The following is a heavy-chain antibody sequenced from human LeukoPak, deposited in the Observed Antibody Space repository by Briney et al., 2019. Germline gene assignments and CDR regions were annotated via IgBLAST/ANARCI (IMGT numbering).Heavy chain of an antibody. Sequence: GSLRLSCAASGFTFSTYSMSWVRQAPGKGLEWVSSISDNSYWTYYADSVEGRFITSRDNAKNSLYLQMNSLRAEDTAVYYCANHLACGSTSCPPFDDWGQGTLVTVSA. V-gene: IGHV3-21*01. CDR3: ANHLACGSTSCPPFDD. D-gene: IGHD2-2*01. CDR2: ISDNSYWT. J-gene: IGHJ4*02. CDR1: GFTFSTYS.